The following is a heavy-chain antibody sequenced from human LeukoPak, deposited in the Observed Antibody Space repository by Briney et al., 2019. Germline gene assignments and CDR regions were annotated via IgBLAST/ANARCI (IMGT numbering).Heavy chain of an antibody. Sequence: PSETLSLTCTVSGDSISGGAFYWSWIRQPPGKGLEWIGYICYSGSTYYNPSLKSRVTISVDTSKNQFSLKLSSVTAADTAVHYCARVPGYYDSSDFDYWGQGTLVTVSS. D-gene: IGHD3-22*01. J-gene: IGHJ4*02. CDR1: GDSISGGAFY. V-gene: IGHV4-30-4*08. CDR2: ICYSGST. CDR3: ARVPGYYDSSDFDY.